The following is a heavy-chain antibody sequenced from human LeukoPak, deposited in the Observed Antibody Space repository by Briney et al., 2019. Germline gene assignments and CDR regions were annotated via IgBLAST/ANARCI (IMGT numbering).Heavy chain of an antibody. CDR1: GYTFSSHH. V-gene: IGHV1-46*01. J-gene: IGHJ4*02. Sequence: ASVTVSCKASGYTFSSHHMHWVRQAPGQGLEWMGKITASSGDTTYAQKFQDRVTMTRDTSTSTVYMELSSLRSEDTAVYYCARDTYGSDYWGQGTLVTVSA. CDR2: ITASSGDT. D-gene: IGHD3-10*01. CDR3: ARDTYGSDY.